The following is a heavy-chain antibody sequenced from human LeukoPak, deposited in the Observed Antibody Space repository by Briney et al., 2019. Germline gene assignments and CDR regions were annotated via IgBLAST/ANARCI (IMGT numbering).Heavy chain of an antibody. J-gene: IGHJ5*02. CDR2: IYYSGST. CDR1: GGSISSSSYY. V-gene: IGHV4-39*02. Sequence: PSETLSLTCTVSGGSISSSSYYWGWIRQPPGKGLEWIGSIYYSGSTYYNPSLKSRVTISVDTSKNQFSLKLSSVTAADTAVYYCARDGLLWFGTSWFDPWGQGTLVTVSS. D-gene: IGHD3-10*01. CDR3: ARDGLLWFGTSWFDP.